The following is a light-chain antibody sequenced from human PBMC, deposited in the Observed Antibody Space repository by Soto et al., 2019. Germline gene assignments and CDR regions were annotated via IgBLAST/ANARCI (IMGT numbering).Light chain of an antibody. Sequence: EIVMTQSPATLSLSPGERATLSCRASESIYTYLAWYQQKPGQAPRLLFYDASTRATGIPDRFSGSGSGTDFTLTICSLEPEDFAVYFCHQCGNSPPETFGQGTRLEIK. J-gene: IGKJ5*01. V-gene: IGKV3-11*01. CDR3: HQCGNSPPET. CDR2: DAS. CDR1: ESIYTY.